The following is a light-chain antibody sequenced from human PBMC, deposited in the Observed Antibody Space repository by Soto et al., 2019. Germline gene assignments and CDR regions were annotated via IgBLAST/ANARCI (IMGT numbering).Light chain of an antibody. J-gene: IGLJ2*01. Sequence: QSALTQPASVSGSPGQSITMSCTGTSSDVGGYNYVSWYQQYPGKAPKLMIYDVSNRPSGVSNRFSGSKSSNTASLTISGLQAEDEADYYCSSYTSSGTYVVFGGGTKLTVL. CDR2: DVS. CDR3: SSYTSSGTYVV. CDR1: SSDVGGYNY. V-gene: IGLV2-14*01.